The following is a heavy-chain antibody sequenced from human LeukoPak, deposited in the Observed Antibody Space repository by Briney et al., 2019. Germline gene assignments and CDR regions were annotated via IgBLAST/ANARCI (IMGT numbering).Heavy chain of an antibody. CDR1: GGSISSYY. V-gene: IGHV4-59*08. CDR2: IYYSGST. D-gene: IGHD3-10*01. CDR3: ARLPITMVRGVMWAFDI. J-gene: IGHJ3*02. Sequence: PSETLSLTCTVSGGSISSYYWSWIRQPPGKGLEWIGYIYYSGSTNYNPSLKSRVTISVDTSKNQFSLKLSSVTAADTAVYYCARLPITMVRGVMWAFDIWGQGTMVTVSS.